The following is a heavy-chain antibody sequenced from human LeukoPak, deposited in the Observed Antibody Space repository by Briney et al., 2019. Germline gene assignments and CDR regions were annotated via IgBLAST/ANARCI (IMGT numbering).Heavy chain of an antibody. CDR2: IKQDGSET. Sequence: PGGSLRLSCAASGFTFRNYWMSWVRRAPGKGLEWVANIKQDGSETYSVDSVRGRFTISRDNAKNSLYLQMNSLRAEDTALYDCADFRSSSWRSGYFDYWGQGTLVTVSS. D-gene: IGHD6-13*01. J-gene: IGHJ4*02. CDR1: GFTFRNYW. V-gene: IGHV3-7*03. CDR3: ADFRSSSWRSGYFDY.